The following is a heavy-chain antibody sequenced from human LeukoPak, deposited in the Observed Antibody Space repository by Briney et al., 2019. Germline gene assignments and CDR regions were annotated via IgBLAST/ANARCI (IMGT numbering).Heavy chain of an antibody. J-gene: IGHJ5*02. CDR2: INHSGST. Sequence: SETLSLTCAVYGGSFSGYYWSWIRQPPGKGLEWIGEINHSGSTNYNPSLKSRVTISVNTSKNQFSLKLSSVTAADTAVYYCARKDQLSNWFDPWGQGTLVTVSS. V-gene: IGHV4-34*01. CDR1: GGSFSGYY. CDR3: ARKDQLSNWFDP. D-gene: IGHD2-2*01.